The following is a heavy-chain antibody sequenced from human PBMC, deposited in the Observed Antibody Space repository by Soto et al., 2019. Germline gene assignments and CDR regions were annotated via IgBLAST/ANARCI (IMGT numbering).Heavy chain of an antibody. V-gene: IGHV4-30-4*01. Sequence: SETLSLTCTVSGGSISSGDYYWSWIRQPPGKGLEWIGYIFYSGSTYYNPSLKSRVTISVDTSKNQFSLKLSSVTAADTAVYYCARDRTPYDSSGSLGPYYYYYGMDVWGQGTTVTVSS. J-gene: IGHJ6*02. CDR3: ARDRTPYDSSGSLGPYYYYYGMDV. D-gene: IGHD3-22*01. CDR2: IFYSGST. CDR1: GGSISSGDYY.